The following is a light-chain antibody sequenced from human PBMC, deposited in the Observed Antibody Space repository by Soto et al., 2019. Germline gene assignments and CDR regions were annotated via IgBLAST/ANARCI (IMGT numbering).Light chain of an antibody. V-gene: IGKV3-20*01. CDR3: QQFSSSPLT. Sequence: EFVLTQAPGTLSLSPGERATLSCRASQTVRNNYLAWYQQKPGQAPRLLIYDASSRATGIPDRFSGSGSGTDFTLTISRLEPEDFAVYYCQQFSSSPLTFGRGTKVDIK. CDR2: DAS. J-gene: IGKJ4*01. CDR1: QTVRNNY.